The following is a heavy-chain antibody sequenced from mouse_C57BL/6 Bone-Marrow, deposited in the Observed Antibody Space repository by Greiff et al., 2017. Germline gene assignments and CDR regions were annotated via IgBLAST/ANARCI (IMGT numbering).Heavy chain of an antibody. D-gene: IGHD2-2*01. Sequence: VKLMESGAELVRPGASVTLSCKASGYTFTDYEMHWVKQTPVHGLEWIGAIDPETGGTAYNQKFKGKAILTADKSSSTAYMELRSLTSEDSAVYYCTRDYGYLYYYAMDYWGQGTSVTVSS. CDR2: IDPETGGT. J-gene: IGHJ4*01. CDR1: GYTFTDYE. CDR3: TRDYGYLYYYAMDY. V-gene: IGHV1-15*01.